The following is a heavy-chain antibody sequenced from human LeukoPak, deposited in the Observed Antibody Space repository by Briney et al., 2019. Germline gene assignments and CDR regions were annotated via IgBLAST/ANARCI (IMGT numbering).Heavy chain of an antibody. CDR3: AKAPGHTTPLPGASTRAYYLDS. CDR2: LSYSANT. J-gene: IGHJ4*02. D-gene: IGHD1-1*01. Sequence: SETLSLTCIVSGDSISSPGYYWGWIRQTPQKALEWIGSLSYSANTYNNPSLKSRVSISVDTSKNQFSLRLSSVTAADTAVYYCAKAPGHTTPLPGASTRAYYLDSWGQGTLVTVSS. CDR1: GDSISSPGYY. V-gene: IGHV4-39*07.